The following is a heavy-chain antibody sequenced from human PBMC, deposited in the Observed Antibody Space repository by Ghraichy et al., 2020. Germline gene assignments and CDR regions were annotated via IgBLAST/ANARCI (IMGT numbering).Heavy chain of an antibody. Sequence: GGSLRLSCVASGFTFSSYEMNWVRQAPGKGLEWVSYISSGGSTIYYADSAKGRFTISRDNAKNSLYLQMNSLRAEDTAVYYCARVGSETDYWGQGTLVTVSS. J-gene: IGHJ4*02. V-gene: IGHV3-48*03. CDR3: ARVGSETDY. CDR2: ISSGGSTI. CDR1: GFTFSSYE.